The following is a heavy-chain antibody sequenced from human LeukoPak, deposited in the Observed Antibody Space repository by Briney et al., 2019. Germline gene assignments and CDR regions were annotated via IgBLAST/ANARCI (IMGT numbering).Heavy chain of an antibody. Sequence: GGSLRLSCAASGVTFSSYAMNWVRQGPGKGLEWVSAINPGGGSTYYADSVKGRFTISRDDSKNTLYLQMNSLRAEDTAVYYCAKAGGNSFFDYWGQGTLVTVSS. CDR2: INPGGGST. V-gene: IGHV3-23*01. CDR1: GVTFSSYA. D-gene: IGHD1-7*01. J-gene: IGHJ4*02. CDR3: AKAGGNSFFDY.